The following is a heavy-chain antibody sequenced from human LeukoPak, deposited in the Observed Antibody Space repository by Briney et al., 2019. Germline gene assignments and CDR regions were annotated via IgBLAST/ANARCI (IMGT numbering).Heavy chain of an antibody. J-gene: IGHJ4*02. V-gene: IGHV3-7*03. CDR1: GFTFSSYW. CDR3: ARDEYDILTGKELDY. D-gene: IGHD3-9*01. Sequence: GGSLRLSCAASGFTFSSYWMSWVRQAPGKGLEWVANIKQDGSEKYYVDSVKGRFTISRDNAKSSLYLQMNSLRAEDTAVYYCARDEYDILTGKELDYWGQGTLVTVSS. CDR2: IKQDGSEK.